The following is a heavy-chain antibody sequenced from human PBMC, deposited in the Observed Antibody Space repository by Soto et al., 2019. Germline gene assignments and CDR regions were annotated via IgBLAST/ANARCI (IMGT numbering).Heavy chain of an antibody. D-gene: IGHD2-21*02. CDR1: GFAFSTYG. CDR2: IWFDGSNK. CDR3: ARVEECGGDCFPKHFEN. J-gene: IGHJ4*02. V-gene: IGHV3-33*01. Sequence: GGSLRLSCAASGFAFSTYGMHWVRQAPGKGLEWVSVIWFDGSNKTYADSVKGRFTISRDNSKSTLYLQMDSLRLEDTAVYYCARVEECGGDCFPKHFENWGQGTRVTVSS.